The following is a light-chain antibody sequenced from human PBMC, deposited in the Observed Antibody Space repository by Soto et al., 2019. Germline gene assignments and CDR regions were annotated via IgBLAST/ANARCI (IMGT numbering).Light chain of an antibody. CDR3: QQYGSSPFT. CDR1: QSVSSSY. CDR2: GAS. J-gene: IGKJ3*01. Sequence: EIVLTQSPGTLSLSPGERATLSCRASQSVSSSYLAGYQQKPGQAPRLLIYGASSRATGIPDRFSGSGSGTDFTLTISRLEPEDFPVYYCQQYGSSPFTFGPGTKVDIK. V-gene: IGKV3-20*01.